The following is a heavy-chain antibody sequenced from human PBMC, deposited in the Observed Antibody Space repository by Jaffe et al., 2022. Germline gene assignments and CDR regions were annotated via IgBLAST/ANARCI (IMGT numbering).Heavy chain of an antibody. V-gene: IGHV3-74*01. D-gene: IGHD3-22*01. CDR1: GFTFSSYW. Sequence: EVQLVESGGGLVQPGGSLRLSCAASGFTFSSYWMHWVRQAPGKGLVWVSRINSDGSSTSYADSVKGRFTISRDNAKNTLYLQMNSLRAEDTAVYYCARWDYYDSRTIYWYFDLWGRGTLVTVSS. CDR3: ARWDYYDSRTIYWYFDL. CDR2: INSDGSST. J-gene: IGHJ2*01.